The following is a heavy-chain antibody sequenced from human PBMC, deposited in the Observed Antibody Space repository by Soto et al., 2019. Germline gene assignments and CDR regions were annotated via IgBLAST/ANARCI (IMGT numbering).Heavy chain of an antibody. Sequence: GGSLRLSCAGSGFTFGTYSMNWVRQAAGKGPEWIAYISYDSDTIQYADSVKGRFTISRDNAKNSLYLQMNSLRDEDTAVYYCARLYYDYVWGQGTTVTVSS. V-gene: IGHV3-48*02. CDR2: ISYDSDTI. CDR1: GFTFGTYS. J-gene: IGHJ6*02. D-gene: IGHD3-3*01. CDR3: ARLYYDYV.